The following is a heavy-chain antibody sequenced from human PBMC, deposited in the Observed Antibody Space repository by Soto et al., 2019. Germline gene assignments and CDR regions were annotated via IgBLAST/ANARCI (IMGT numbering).Heavy chain of an antibody. CDR2: IVVGSGNT. J-gene: IGHJ4*02. CDR3: ARVYPIAAAGTHPFDY. V-gene: IGHV1-58*01. CDR1: GFTFTSSA. Sequence: SVKVSCKASGFTFTSSAVQWVRQARGQRLEWIGWIVVGSGNTNYAQKFQERVTITRDMSTSTAYMELSSLRSEDTAVYYRARVYPIAAAGTHPFDYWGQGTLVPVAS. D-gene: IGHD6-13*01.